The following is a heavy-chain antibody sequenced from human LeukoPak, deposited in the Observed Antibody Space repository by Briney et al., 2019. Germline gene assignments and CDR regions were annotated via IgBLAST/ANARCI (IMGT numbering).Heavy chain of an antibody. CDR1: GFTFSSYD. CDR3: ARSGRFAAGYYMDV. Sequence: PGGSLRLSCAASGFTFSSYDMHWVRQATGKGLEWVSSIGTAGDTYYPGSVKGRFTISRENAKNSLYLQMNSLRAGDTAVYYCARSGRFAAGYYMDVWGKGTTVTISS. V-gene: IGHV3-13*01. CDR2: IGTAGDT. D-gene: IGHD6-19*01. J-gene: IGHJ6*03.